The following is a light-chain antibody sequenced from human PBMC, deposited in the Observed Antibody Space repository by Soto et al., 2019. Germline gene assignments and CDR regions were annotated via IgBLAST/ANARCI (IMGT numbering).Light chain of an antibody. CDR3: QQTYLPPYT. CDR2: AAS. Sequence: DIQMTQSPSSLSASVGDRVTITCRTSQIINNYLAWYQQKPGRAPNLVIYAASSLQSVVPSRFSGSGSGTEFTLTINSLQPEDYAIYYCQQTYLPPYTFGQGTKLEI. J-gene: IGKJ2*01. CDR1: QIINNY. V-gene: IGKV1-39*01.